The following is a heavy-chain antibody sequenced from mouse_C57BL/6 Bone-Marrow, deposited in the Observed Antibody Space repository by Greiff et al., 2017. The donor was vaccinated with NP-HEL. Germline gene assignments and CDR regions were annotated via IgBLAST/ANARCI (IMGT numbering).Heavy chain of an antibody. CDR3: ARWGTTVVARGEYYFDY. CDR2: IDPNSGGT. CDR1: GYTFTSYW. Sequence: QVQLQQPGAELVKPGASVKLSCKASGYTFTSYWMHWVKQRPGRGLEWIGRIDPNSGGTKYNEKFKSKATLTVDKPSSTAYMQLSSLTSEDSAVYYCARWGTTVVARGEYYFDYWGQGTTLTVSS. J-gene: IGHJ2*01. V-gene: IGHV1-72*01. D-gene: IGHD1-1*01.